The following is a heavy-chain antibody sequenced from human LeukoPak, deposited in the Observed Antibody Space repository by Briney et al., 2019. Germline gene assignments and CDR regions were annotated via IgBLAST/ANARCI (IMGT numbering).Heavy chain of an antibody. CDR2: ITNSGSTI. CDR1: GFTFSAYS. J-gene: IGHJ4*02. D-gene: IGHD3-10*01. Sequence: PWGSLRLSCAASGFTFSAYSMNWVRQAPGRGLEWVSYITNSGSTIYYADSVKGRFTISRDNAKNSLYLQMNSLRDEDTAVYYCARDHHYGFDYWGQGILVTVSS. V-gene: IGHV3-48*02. CDR3: ARDHHYGFDY.